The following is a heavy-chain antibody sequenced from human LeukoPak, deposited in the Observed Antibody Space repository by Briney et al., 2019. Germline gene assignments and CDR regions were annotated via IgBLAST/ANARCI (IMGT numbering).Heavy chain of an antibody. J-gene: IGHJ3*02. V-gene: IGHV3-66*01. D-gene: IGHD6-13*01. Sequence: GGSLRLSCAASRFTVSSNYMSWVRQAPGKGLEWVSVIYSGGSTYYADSVKGRFTISRDNSKNTLYLQMNSLRAEDTAVYYCARDRSVAAAGAFDIWGQGTMVTVSS. CDR3: ARDRSVAAAGAFDI. CDR1: RFTVSSNY. CDR2: IYSGGST.